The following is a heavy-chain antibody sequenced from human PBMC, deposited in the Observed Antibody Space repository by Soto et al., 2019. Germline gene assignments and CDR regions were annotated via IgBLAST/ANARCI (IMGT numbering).Heavy chain of an antibody. CDR1: GGAISSGGYY. V-gene: IGHV4-31*03. J-gene: IGHJ4*02. Sequence: QVQPQESGPGLVKPSPTLALTCTVSGGAISSGGYYWSWIRQHPGKGLEWIGYISDSGSTYYNPSPKSRVIMSVDTSGNQFSLRLTSVTAADTAVYYCARDQGYTYGYSFDYWGQGTLVTVSS. CDR2: ISDSGST. D-gene: IGHD5-18*01. CDR3: ARDQGYTYGYSFDY.